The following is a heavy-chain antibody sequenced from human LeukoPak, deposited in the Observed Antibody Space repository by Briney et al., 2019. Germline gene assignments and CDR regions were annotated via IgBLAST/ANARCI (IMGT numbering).Heavy chain of an antibody. Sequence: SETLSLTCTVSGGSISSGGYYCSWIRQHPGKGLEWIGYIYYSGSTYYNPSLKSRVTISVDTSKNQFSLKLSSVTAADTAVYYCARESTGGGPLDYWGQGTLVSVSS. CDR1: GGSISSGGYY. D-gene: IGHD1-14*01. J-gene: IGHJ4*02. CDR3: ARESTGGGPLDY. V-gene: IGHV4-31*03. CDR2: IYYSGST.